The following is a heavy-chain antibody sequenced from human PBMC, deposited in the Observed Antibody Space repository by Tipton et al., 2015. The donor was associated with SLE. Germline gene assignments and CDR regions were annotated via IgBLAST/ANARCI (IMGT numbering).Heavy chain of an antibody. Sequence: TLSLTCTVSGGSISGHYWTWIRQPPGKEMEWIGYIHYSGSTSYNPSLKSRVTISVDTSKNQFSLRLNSVTAADTAIYYCVKSPRYCSGGSCYRFFDYWGQGRLVTVSS. D-gene: IGHD2-15*01. CDR3: VKSPRYCSGGSCYRFFDY. CDR1: GGSISGHY. CDR2: IHYSGST. J-gene: IGHJ4*02. V-gene: IGHV4-59*11.